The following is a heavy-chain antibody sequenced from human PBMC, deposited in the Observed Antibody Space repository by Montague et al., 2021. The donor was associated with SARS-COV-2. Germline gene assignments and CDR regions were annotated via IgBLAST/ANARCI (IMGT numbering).Heavy chain of an antibody. J-gene: IGHJ3*01. V-gene: IGHV4-39*01. Sequence: SETRSLTCTVSGGSISNSIYYRGWIRQPPGKGLEWIGSIYYTGSTYYNPSLKSRVTISMNTSNNQFFLKLTSVAAADTAVYYCARPGRGYSYGLDAFEVWGQGTMVTVSS. CDR1: GGSISNSIYY. CDR3: ARPGRGYSYGLDAFEV. CDR2: IYYTGST. D-gene: IGHD5-18*01.